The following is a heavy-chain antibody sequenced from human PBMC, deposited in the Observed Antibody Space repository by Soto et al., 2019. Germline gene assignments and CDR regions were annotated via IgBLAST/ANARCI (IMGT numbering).Heavy chain of an antibody. CDR1: GFTFSSYW. D-gene: IGHD6-13*01. CDR2: INSDGSST. CDR3: AREIAAAGNRYYYYGMDV. V-gene: IGHV3-74*01. Sequence: GGSLRLSCAASGFTFSSYWMHWVRQAPGKGLVWVSRINSDGSSTSYADSVKGRFTISRDNAKNKLYLQMNSLRAEDTAVYYCAREIAAAGNRYYYYGMDVWGQGTTVTVSS. J-gene: IGHJ6*02.